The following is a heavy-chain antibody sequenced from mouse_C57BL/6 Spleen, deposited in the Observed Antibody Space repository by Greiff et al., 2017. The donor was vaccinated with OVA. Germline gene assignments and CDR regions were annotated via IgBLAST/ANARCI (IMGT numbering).Heavy chain of an antibody. D-gene: IGHD2-13*01. V-gene: IGHV5-4*01. J-gene: IGHJ1*03. CDR1: GFTFSSYA. Sequence: EVHLVESGGGLVKPGGSLKLSCAASGFTFSSYAMSWVRQTPEKRLEWVATISDGGSYTYYPDNVKGRFTISRDNAKNNLYLQMSHLKSEDTAVYYCARDDFWGTGTTVTVSS. CDR2: ISDGGSYT. CDR3: ARDDF.